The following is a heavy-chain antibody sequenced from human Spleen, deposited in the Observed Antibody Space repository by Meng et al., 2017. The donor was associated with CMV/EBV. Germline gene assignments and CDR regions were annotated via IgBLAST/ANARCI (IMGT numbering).Heavy chain of an antibody. CDR2: INRDGSIT. CDR3: ASAARLFPSDY. V-gene: IGHV3-74*01. CDR1: GFPFSVYW. J-gene: IGHJ4*02. D-gene: IGHD6-6*01. Sequence: GESLKISCAASGFPFSVYWMHWVRQAPGKGLVWVSRINRDGSITDYADSVKGRFTISRDNAKNTVYLQMNSLRVEDSAVYYCASAARLFPSDYWGQGTLVTVSS.